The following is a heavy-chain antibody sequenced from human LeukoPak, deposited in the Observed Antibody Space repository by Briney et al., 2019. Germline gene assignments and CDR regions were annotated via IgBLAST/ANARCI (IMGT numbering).Heavy chain of an antibody. Sequence: GGSLRLSCVASGFTGSSHYMSWVRQAPGKGLEWVSVIYRGDGTYYADSVKGRFTISRDNSRNTVYLQMNSLRVEDTAVYYCAKEEALYSSGVGEGGYWGQGTLVTVSS. V-gene: IGHV3-66*01. CDR1: GFTGSSHY. CDR2: IYRGDGT. D-gene: IGHD6-25*01. CDR3: AKEEALYSSGVGEGGY. J-gene: IGHJ4*02.